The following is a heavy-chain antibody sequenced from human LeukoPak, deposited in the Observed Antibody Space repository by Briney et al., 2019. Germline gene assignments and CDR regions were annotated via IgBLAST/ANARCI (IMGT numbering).Heavy chain of an antibody. V-gene: IGHV1-18*01. Sequence: ASVKVSCKASGYTFTSYGISWVRQAPGQGLEWMGWISAYNGNTNYAQKLQGRVTMTTDTSTSTAYMELRSLRSDDTAVYYCARGSAHRYSSSWYFPWGQGTLVTVSS. J-gene: IGHJ5*02. D-gene: IGHD6-13*01. CDR1: GYTFTSYG. CDR3: ARGSAHRYSSSWYFP. CDR2: ISAYNGNT.